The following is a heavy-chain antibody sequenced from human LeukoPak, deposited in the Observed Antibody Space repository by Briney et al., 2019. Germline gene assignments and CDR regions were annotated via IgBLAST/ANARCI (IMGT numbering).Heavy chain of an antibody. CDR1: GVSISGSY. V-gene: IGHV4-59*12. CDR2: IYYTGST. D-gene: IGHD4-17*01. Sequence: SETLSLTCTASGVSISGSYWSWIRQPPGKALDWIGGIYYTGSTSYNLSLKSRVTMSVDTSKNQFSLQLRSVTAADTAVYYCARYGVYGDYDYWGQGTLVTVSS. J-gene: IGHJ4*02. CDR3: ARYGVYGDYDY.